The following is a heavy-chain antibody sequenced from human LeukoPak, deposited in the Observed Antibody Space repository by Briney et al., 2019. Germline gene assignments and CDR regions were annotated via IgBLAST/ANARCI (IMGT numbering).Heavy chain of an antibody. CDR2: IYYTGST. Sequence: SETLSLTCTVSGGSISSSSYYWGWIRQPPGKGLEWIGSIYYTGSTNYNPSLKSRVTISVDTSKNQFSLKLSSVTAADTAVYYCARRGKYYDILTGATGFDPWGQGTLVTVSS. D-gene: IGHD3-9*01. V-gene: IGHV4-39*07. CDR3: ARRGKYYDILTGATGFDP. CDR1: GGSISSSSYY. J-gene: IGHJ5*02.